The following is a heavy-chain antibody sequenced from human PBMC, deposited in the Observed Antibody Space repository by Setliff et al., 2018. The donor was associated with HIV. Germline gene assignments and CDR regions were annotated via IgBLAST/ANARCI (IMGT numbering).Heavy chain of an antibody. D-gene: IGHD6-13*01. CDR2: IYPEDSNI. CDR1: DYTFPTYW. V-gene: IGHV5-51*01. J-gene: IGHJ3*02. CDR3: ARRDGRSMNAFEI. Sequence: GESLKLSCKAVDYTFPTYWIGWVRQMPGEGLEWMGIIYPEDSNIKYNPSFQNQVTISSDKSISTAYLQVHNLKASDTATYYCARRDGRSMNAFEIWGPGTMVTVS.